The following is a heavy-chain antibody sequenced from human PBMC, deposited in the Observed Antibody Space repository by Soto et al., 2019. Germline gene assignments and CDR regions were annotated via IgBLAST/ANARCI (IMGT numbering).Heavy chain of an antibody. CDR2: ISYDGSNK. CDR3: ARGGTRSNLVLQLDGFDY. CDR1: GFTFSSYA. V-gene: IGHV3-30-3*01. Sequence: QVQLVESGGGVVQPGRSLRLSCAASGFTFSSYAMHWVRQAPGKGLEWVAVISYDGSNKYYADSVKGRFTISRDNSKNTQXLQMNSLRAEDTAVYYCARGGTRSNLVLQLDGFDYWGQGTLVTVSS. D-gene: IGHD3-10*01. J-gene: IGHJ4*02.